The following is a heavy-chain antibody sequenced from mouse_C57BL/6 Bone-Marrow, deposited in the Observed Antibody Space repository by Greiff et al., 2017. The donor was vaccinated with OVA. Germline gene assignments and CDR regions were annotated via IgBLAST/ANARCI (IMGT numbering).Heavy chain of an antibody. J-gene: IGHJ2*01. Sequence: EVKVVESGGGLVQPGGSLKLSCAASGFTFSDYYMYWVRQTPEKRLEWVAYISNGGGSTYYPDTVKGRFTISRDNAKNTLYLQMSRLKSEDTAMYYCARHEGYGYFDYWGQGTTLTVSS. CDR3: ARHEGYGYFDY. CDR2: ISNGGGST. V-gene: IGHV5-12*01. D-gene: IGHD1-1*02. CDR1: GFTFSDYY.